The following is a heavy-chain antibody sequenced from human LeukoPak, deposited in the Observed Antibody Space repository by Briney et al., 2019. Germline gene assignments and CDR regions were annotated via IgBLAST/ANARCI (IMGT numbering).Heavy chain of an antibody. CDR1: GVSISNYF. CDR2: FYASGTT. CDR3: ARTHCGGGSCDTFDP. Sequence: PSETLSLTCNVFGVSISNYFWSWLRQPAGKGLEGIGRFYASGTTYYNPSLRSRVTLSMDTSKNHFSLKLTSVTAADTAVYYCARTHCGGGSCDTFDPWGQGTLVTVSS. J-gene: IGHJ5*02. V-gene: IGHV4-4*07. D-gene: IGHD2-21*01.